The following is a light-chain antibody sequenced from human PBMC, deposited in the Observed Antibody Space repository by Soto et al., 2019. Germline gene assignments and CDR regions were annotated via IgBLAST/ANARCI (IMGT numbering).Light chain of an antibody. J-gene: IGKJ1*01. V-gene: IGKV3-20*01. CDR1: QIVTGNF. CDR2: DAS. CDR3: QQYGDSLLT. Sequence: EVVLTQSPGTLSLSPGEGATLSCRASQIVTGNFLAWYQQKPGQAPRLLMYDASTRATGIPDRFSGSGSGKDFTLIISRLEPEDFAVYYCQQYGDSLLTFGQGTKVEIK.